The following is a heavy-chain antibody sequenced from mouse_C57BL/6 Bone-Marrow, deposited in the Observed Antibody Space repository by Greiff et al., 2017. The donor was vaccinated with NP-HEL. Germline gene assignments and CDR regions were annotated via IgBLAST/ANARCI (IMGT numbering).Heavy chain of an antibody. J-gene: IGHJ2*01. V-gene: IGHV1-26*01. CDR1: GYTFTDYY. CDR3: ARLAYYSNYVDY. D-gene: IGHD2-5*01. Sequence: EVQLQQSGPELVKPGASVKISCKASGYTFTDYYMNWVKQSHGKSLEWIGDINPNNGGTSYNQKFKGKATLTVDKSSSTAYMELRSLTSEDSAVYYCARLAYYSNYVDYWGQGTTLTVSS. CDR2: INPNNGGT.